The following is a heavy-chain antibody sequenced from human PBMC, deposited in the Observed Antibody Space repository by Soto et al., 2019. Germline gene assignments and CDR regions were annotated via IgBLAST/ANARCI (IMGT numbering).Heavy chain of an antibody. D-gene: IGHD1-7*01. CDR1: GFTFSSYG. CDR3: ARGSYNWNYANYYYGMDV. J-gene: IGHJ6*02. V-gene: IGHV3-33*01. Sequence: QVQLVESGGGVVQPGRSLRLSCAASGFTFSSYGMHWVRQAPGKGLEWVAVIWYDGSNKYYADSVKGRFTISRDNSKNTLYLRMNSLRAEDTAVYYCARGSYNWNYANYYYGMDVWGQGTTVTVSS. CDR2: IWYDGSNK.